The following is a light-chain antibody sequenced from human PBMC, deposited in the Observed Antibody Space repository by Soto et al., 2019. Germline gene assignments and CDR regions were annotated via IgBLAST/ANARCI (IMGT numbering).Light chain of an antibody. J-gene: IGKJ4*01. CDR3: QRYDSSPLT. V-gene: IGKV3-20*01. CDR1: QSLSSRS. CDR2: GAS. Sequence: EIVLTQSPGTLSLSPGEGATLSCRTSQSLSSRSLAWYQQKPGQAPRLLIYGASSRATGIPDRFSGSGSGRDFTLTISGLESEDFAVYYCQRYDSSPLTFGGGTKVDIK.